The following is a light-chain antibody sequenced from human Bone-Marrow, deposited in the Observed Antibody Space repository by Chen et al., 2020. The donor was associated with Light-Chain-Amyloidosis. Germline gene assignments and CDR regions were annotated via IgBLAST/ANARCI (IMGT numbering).Light chain of an antibody. Sequence: AIQLTQSPSSLSASVGDRVIITCRASQGINSALAWYQQKPGKPPNLLIYDASSLKSGVPSRFSGSGSGTDFTLTISSLQPEDFATYYCQQFNSYPRTFGQGTKLDIK. V-gene: IGKV1-13*02. J-gene: IGKJ2*01. CDR3: QQFNSYPRT. CDR1: QGINSA. CDR2: DAS.